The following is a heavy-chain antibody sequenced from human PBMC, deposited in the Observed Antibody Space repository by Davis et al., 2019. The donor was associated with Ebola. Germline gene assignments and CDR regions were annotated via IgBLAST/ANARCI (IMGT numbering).Heavy chain of an antibody. Sequence: GGSLRLSCTASGFTFGDYAMSWVRQAPGTGLEWVGFIRSKGNGGTTEYAASVKGRFTISRDDSKSIAYLQMNSLKTEDTAVYYCTKDLTTVTTSYYYSYGMDVWGQGTTVTVSS. D-gene: IGHD4-11*01. CDR3: TKDLTTVTTSYYYSYGMDV. V-gene: IGHV3-49*04. CDR2: IRSKGNGGTT. J-gene: IGHJ6*02. CDR1: GFTFGDYA.